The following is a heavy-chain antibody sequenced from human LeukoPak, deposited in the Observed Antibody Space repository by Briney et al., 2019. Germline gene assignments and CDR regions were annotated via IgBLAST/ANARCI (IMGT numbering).Heavy chain of an antibody. CDR2: MNPKNGGT. Sequence: ASVKVSCKASGYTFTDDYIHWVRQAPGQGLQWMGWMNPKNGGTKYAAKFQGRVTMTRDTSISTAYMELSSLRSDDTAVYYCARVIGGRKRGQGPIDGFDIWGPGTTVTVSS. J-gene: IGHJ3*02. V-gene: IGHV1-2*02. CDR3: ARVIGGRKRGQGPIDGFDI. CDR1: GYTFTDDY.